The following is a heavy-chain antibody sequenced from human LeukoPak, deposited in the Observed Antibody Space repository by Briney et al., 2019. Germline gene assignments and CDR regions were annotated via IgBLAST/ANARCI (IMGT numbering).Heavy chain of an antibody. CDR3: ARSTVTTPYFDY. J-gene: IGHJ4*02. V-gene: IGHV4-30-4*01. CDR1: GGSISSGDYY. CDR2: IYYSGST. Sequence: KPSETLSLTCTVSGGSISSGDYYWSWIRQPPGKGLEWIGYIYYSGSTYYNPSLKSRVTISVDTSKNQFSLKLSSVTAADTAVYYCARSTVTTPYFDYWGQGTLVTVSS. D-gene: IGHD4-17*01.